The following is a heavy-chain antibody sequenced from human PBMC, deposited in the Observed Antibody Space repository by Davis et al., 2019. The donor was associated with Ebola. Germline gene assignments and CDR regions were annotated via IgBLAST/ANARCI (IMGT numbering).Heavy chain of an antibody. CDR3: ARYRSKGGGWFHYYYYGMDV. J-gene: IGHJ6*02. V-gene: IGHV2-26*01. Sequence: SGPTLVKPTETLTLTCTVSGFSLSNARMGVSWIRQPPGKALEWLAHIFSNDEKSYSTSLKSRLTISKDTSKSQVVLTMTNMDPVDTATYYCARYRSKGGGWFHYYYYGMDVWGQGTTVTVSS. CDR2: IFSNDEK. CDR1: GFSLSNARMG. D-gene: IGHD6-19*01.